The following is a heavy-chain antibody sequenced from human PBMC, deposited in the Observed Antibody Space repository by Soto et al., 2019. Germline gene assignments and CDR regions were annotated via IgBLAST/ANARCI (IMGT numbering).Heavy chain of an antibody. Sequence: PGESLKISCKVSGYSFTSYWIGWVRQMPGKGLEWMGIIYPGDSDTRYSPSFQGQVTISADKSISTAYLQWSSLKASDTAMYYCARRLPYSSSHDAFDIWGQGTMVTVSS. V-gene: IGHV5-51*01. CDR2: IYPGDSDT. CDR1: GYSFTSYW. D-gene: IGHD6-6*01. CDR3: ARRLPYSSSHDAFDI. J-gene: IGHJ3*02.